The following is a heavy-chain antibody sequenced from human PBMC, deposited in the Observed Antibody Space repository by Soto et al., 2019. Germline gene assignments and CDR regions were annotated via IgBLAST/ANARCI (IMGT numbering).Heavy chain of an antibody. V-gene: IGHV1-69*13. CDR1: GGTFSSYA. J-gene: IGHJ6*02. CDR2: IIPIFGTA. D-gene: IGHD3-22*01. Sequence: GASVKVSCKASGGTFSSYAISWVRQAPGQGLEWMGGIIPIFGTANYAQKFQGRVTITADESTSTAYMELSSLRSEDTAVYYCARNRGVYYDSSGYYYAGTYYYYGMDVWGQGTTVTVSS. CDR3: ARNRGVYYDSSGYYYAGTYYYYGMDV.